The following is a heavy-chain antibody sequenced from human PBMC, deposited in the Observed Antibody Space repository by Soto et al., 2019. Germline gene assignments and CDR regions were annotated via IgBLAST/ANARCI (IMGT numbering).Heavy chain of an antibody. J-gene: IGHJ4*02. CDR3: ARGRDYSVHYFDY. D-gene: IGHD3-10*01. Sequence: QVQLQESGPGLVKPSETLSLTCTVSGGSIGTYFWSWVRQPPGKGLEWIGYVYYSGSTNYNPSLKSRVTISADTSKNQFSLKRSSVTAADTAVYYCARGRDYSVHYFDYWGQGTLVTVSS. CDR2: VYYSGST. CDR1: GGSIGTYF. V-gene: IGHV4-59*01.